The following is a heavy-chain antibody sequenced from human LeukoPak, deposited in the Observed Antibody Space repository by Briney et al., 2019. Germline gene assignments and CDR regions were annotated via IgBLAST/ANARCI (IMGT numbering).Heavy chain of an antibody. Sequence: PGGSLRLSCAASGFTFSTYWMSWVRQAPGKGLEWVASIKQDGSEKYYVDSVKGRFTISRDNAKNSLYLQMNSLRAEDTAVYYCARCYGGNPARGDAFDIWGQGTMVTVSS. CDR1: GFTFSTYW. V-gene: IGHV3-7*01. J-gene: IGHJ3*02. D-gene: IGHD4-23*01. CDR2: IKQDGSEK. CDR3: ARCYGGNPARGDAFDI.